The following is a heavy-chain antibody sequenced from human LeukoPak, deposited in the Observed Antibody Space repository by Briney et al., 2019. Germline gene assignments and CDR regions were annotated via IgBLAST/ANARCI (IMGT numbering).Heavy chain of an antibody. V-gene: IGHV3-23*01. CDR2: ISGGGGST. CDR3: ARGPRVYFDY. J-gene: IGHJ4*02. CDR1: GFTFGGYA. Sequence: PGGSLRLSCAASGFTFGGYAMSWVRQAPGKGLEWVSAISGGGGSTYYADSVKGRFTISRDNAKNSLYLQMNSLRAEDTAVYYCARGPRVYFDYWGQGTLVTVSS.